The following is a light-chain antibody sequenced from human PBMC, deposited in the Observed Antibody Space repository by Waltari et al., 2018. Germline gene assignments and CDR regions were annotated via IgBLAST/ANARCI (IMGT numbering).Light chain of an antibody. Sequence: EIVLTQSPCTLSLSPGESPTLSCRASQSVSRAFAWYQQNPGQAPRLLIYGASNRATGIPDRFSGSGSGTDFSLIISRLEPEDFAVYYCQHYVSLPVTFGQGTKVEIK. CDR1: QSVSRAF. CDR2: GAS. V-gene: IGKV3-20*01. J-gene: IGKJ1*01. CDR3: QHYVSLPVT.